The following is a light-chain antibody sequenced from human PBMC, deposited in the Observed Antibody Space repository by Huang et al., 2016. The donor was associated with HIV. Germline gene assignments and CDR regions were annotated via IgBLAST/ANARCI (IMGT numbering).Light chain of an antibody. CDR3: HQHGSSPLT. CDR1: QSVSSSY. Sequence: EIVLTQSPGTLSLSPGERATLSCRPSQSVSSSYLAWYQQKPGQAPRLLIYGASSRATGIPDRFSGSGSGTDYTLTISRLEPEDFAVYYCHQHGSSPLTFGGGTKVEIK. V-gene: IGKV3-20*01. J-gene: IGKJ4*01. CDR2: GAS.